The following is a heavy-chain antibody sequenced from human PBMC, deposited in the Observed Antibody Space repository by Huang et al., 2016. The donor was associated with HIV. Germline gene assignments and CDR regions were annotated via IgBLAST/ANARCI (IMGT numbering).Heavy chain of an antibody. Sequence: QVQLVQSGNELKKPGASVKVSCKASDYTFNTYGINWGRQAPGQGLEWMGWSSGYNGNTRYAQKFQGRVTLTTDTSTSTAYMELRTLLSDDTAVYYCARQGFGRSDAFDIWGQGTMVTVSS. D-gene: IGHD3-10*01. J-gene: IGHJ3*02. CDR1: DYTFNTYG. V-gene: IGHV1-18*01. CDR2: SSGYNGNT. CDR3: ARQGFGRSDAFDI.